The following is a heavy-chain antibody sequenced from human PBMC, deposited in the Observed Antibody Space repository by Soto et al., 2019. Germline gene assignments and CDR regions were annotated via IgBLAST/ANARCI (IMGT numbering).Heavy chain of an antibody. Sequence: QVQLQQWGAGLLKPSETLSLTCAVYGGSFSGYYWSWIRQPPGKGLEWIGEINHSGSTNYNPSLKRRVTISVDTSKNQFSLKLSSVTAADTAVYYCARGPLMNGLYSSSWYGYYGMDVWGQGTTVTVSS. CDR1: GGSFSGYY. CDR2: INHSGST. J-gene: IGHJ6*02. D-gene: IGHD6-13*01. V-gene: IGHV4-34*01. CDR3: ARGPLMNGLYSSSWYGYYGMDV.